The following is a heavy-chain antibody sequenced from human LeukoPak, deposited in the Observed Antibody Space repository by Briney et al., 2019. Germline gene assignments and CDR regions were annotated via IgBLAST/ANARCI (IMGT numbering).Heavy chain of an antibody. Sequence: GGSLRLSCAASGFTFSSYSMIWVRQAPGKGLEWVSSISSSSSYIYYADSVKGRFTISRDNAKNSLYLQMNSLRAEDTAVYYCARDYAVGSGSSAFDYWGQGTLVTVSS. V-gene: IGHV3-21*01. CDR3: ARDYAVGSGSSAFDY. CDR1: GFTFSSYS. D-gene: IGHD1-26*01. J-gene: IGHJ4*02. CDR2: ISSSSSYI.